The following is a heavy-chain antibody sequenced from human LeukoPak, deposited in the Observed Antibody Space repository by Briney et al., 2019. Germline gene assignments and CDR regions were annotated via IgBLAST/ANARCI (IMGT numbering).Heavy chain of an antibody. V-gene: IGHV1-69*04. CDR3: ARGPAVADYIYFDY. J-gene: IGHJ4*02. CDR2: IIPILGIA. Sequence: ASVKVSCKASGGAFSSYAISWVRQAPGQGLEWMGRIIPILGIANYAQKFQGRVTITADKSTSTAYMELSSLRSEDTAVYYCARGPAVADYIYFDYWGQGTLVTVSS. D-gene: IGHD6-19*01. CDR1: GGAFSSYA.